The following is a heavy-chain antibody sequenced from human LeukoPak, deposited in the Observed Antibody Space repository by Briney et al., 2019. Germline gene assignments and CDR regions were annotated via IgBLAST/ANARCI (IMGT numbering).Heavy chain of an antibody. J-gene: IGHJ6*03. CDR3: ARVPRSYYYYYYMDV. CDR2: IYTSGST. CDR1: GGSISSYY. V-gene: IGHV4-4*07. Sequence: SETLSLTCTVSGGSISSYYWSWIRQPAGKGLEWIGRIYTSGSTNYNPSLKSRVTTSVDTSKNQFSLKLSSVTAADTAVYYCARVPRSYYYYYYMDVWGKGTTVTVSS.